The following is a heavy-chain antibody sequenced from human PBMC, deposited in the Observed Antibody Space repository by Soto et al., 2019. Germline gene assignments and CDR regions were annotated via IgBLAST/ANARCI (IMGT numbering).Heavy chain of an antibody. CDR2: INPSGGST. CDR1: GYTFTGHY. CDR3: ARERSDAAYDSSGYREYYFDY. D-gene: IGHD3-22*01. V-gene: IGHV1-46*01. Sequence: ASVKVSCKASGYTFTGHYMHWVRQAPGQGLEWMGIINPSGGSTSYAQKFQGRVTMTRDTSTSTVYMELSSLRSEDTAVYYCARERSDAAYDSSGYREYYFDYWGQGTLVTVSS. J-gene: IGHJ4*02.